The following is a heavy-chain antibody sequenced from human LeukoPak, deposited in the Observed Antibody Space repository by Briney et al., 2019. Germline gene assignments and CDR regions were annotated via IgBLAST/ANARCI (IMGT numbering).Heavy chain of an antibody. CDR1: GFTFSTYS. CDR3: ARRAGAYSHPYDY. J-gene: IGHJ4*02. V-gene: IGHV3-48*01. D-gene: IGHD4/OR15-4a*01. CDR2: ISTSSASI. Sequence: GGSLRLSCAASGFTFSTYSMNWVRQAPGKGLEWLSYISTSSASIYYADSVKGRFTISRDYAKNSLYLQMNSLRAEDTAVYYCARRAGAYSHPYDYWGQGTLVTVSS.